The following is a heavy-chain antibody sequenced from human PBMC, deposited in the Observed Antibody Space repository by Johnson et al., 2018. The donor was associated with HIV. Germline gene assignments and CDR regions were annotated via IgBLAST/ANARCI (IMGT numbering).Heavy chain of an antibody. V-gene: IGHV3-11*04. CDR1: GFTLSDYY. CDR2: IRSSGSSI. D-gene: IGHD3-22*01. Sequence: QVQLVESGGGVVQPGRSLRLSCAASGFTLSDYYMSWIRQAPGKGLEWLSYIRSSGSSIYYADSVKGRFTTSRDNAKNSLYLQMNSLRAEDTAVYYCARVRGLIAFDIWGQGTMVTVSS. J-gene: IGHJ3*02. CDR3: ARVRGLIAFDI.